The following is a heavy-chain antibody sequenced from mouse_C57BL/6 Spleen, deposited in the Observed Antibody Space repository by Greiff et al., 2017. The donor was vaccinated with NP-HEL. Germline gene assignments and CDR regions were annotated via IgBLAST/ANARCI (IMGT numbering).Heavy chain of an antibody. CDR3: ARGGDLPGAY. J-gene: IGHJ3*01. CDR1: GYTFTSYW. CDR2: IYPSDSET. V-gene: IGHV1-61*01. Sequence: QVQLQQPGAELVRPGSSVKLSCKASGYTFTSYWMDWVKQRPGQGLEWIGNIYPSDSETHYNQKFKDKATLTVDKSSSTAYMQLSSLTSEDSAVYYCARGGDLPGAYWGQGTLVTVSA.